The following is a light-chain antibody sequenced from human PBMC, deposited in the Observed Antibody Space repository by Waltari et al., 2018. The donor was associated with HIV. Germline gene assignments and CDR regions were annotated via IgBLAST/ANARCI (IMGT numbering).Light chain of an antibody. CDR3: HVWDRSSDHHV. V-gene: IGLV3-21*02. J-gene: IGLJ1*01. CDR1: NIGSKN. Sequence: SYVLTQPPSVSVAPGQAAPIPCGGNNIGSKNVHWYQQKAGQAPVLVIYDGSDRPSGIPGRFAGYRSGNTATLTISRVEAGDEADYYCHVWDRSSDHHVFGTGTKVTVL. CDR2: DGS.